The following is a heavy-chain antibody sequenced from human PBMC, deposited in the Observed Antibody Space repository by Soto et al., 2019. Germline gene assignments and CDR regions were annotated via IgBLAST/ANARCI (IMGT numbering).Heavy chain of an antibody. Sequence: SETLSLTCAVYGGSFSGYYWSWIRQPPGKGLEWIGEINHSGSTNYNPSLKSRVTISVDTSKNQFSLKLSSVTAADTAVYYCARVDSGSRIYNWFDPWGQGTLVTVSS. CDR3: ARVDSGSRIYNWFDP. D-gene: IGHD1-26*01. J-gene: IGHJ5*02. V-gene: IGHV4-34*01. CDR1: GGSFSGYY. CDR2: INHSGST.